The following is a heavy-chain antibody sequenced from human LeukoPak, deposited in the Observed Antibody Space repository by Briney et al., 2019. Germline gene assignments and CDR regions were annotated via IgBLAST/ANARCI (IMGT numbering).Heavy chain of an antibody. CDR1: GFSIGSSW. V-gene: IGHV3-7*01. D-gene: IGHD2-2*01. Sequence: GGSLRLSCAVSGFSIGSSWMSWVRQTPGKGLGWVADMNEDGSGTYYVDSVKGRFTVSRDNAQNSVYLQMNSLRVEDTGVYSCARDPAWGGFDYWGQGTLVTVSS. J-gene: IGHJ4*02. CDR3: ARDPAWGGFDY. CDR2: MNEDGSGT.